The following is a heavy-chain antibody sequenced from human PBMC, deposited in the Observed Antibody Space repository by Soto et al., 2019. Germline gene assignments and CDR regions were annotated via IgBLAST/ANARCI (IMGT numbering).Heavy chain of an antibody. J-gene: IGHJ5*02. CDR2: ISYDGSNK. CDR1: GFTFSSYA. Sequence: PGGSLRLSCAASGFTFSSYAMHWVRQAPGKGLEWVAVISYDGSNKYYADSVKGRFTISRDNSKNTLYLQMNSLRAEDTAVYYCARGGIVLMVSWFDPWGQGTLVTVSS. D-gene: IGHD2-8*01. V-gene: IGHV3-30-3*01. CDR3: ARGGIVLMVSWFDP.